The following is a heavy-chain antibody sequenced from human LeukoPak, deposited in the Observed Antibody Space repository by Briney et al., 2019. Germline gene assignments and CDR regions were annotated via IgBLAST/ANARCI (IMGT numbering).Heavy chain of an antibody. V-gene: IGHV3-23*01. CDR3: AKDTEQWRVSDY. Sequence: PGGSLRLSCAASGFTFSSYAMGWVRQAPGKGLEWVSAISGSGGSTYYADSVKGRFTISRDNSKNTLYLQMNSLRAEDPAVYYCAKDTEQWRVSDYWGQGTLVTVSS. CDR1: GFTFSSYA. CDR2: ISGSGGST. J-gene: IGHJ4*02. D-gene: IGHD6-19*01.